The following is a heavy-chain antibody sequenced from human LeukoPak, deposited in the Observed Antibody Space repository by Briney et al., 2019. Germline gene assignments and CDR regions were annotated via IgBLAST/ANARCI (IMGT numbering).Heavy chain of an antibody. CDR1: GGSISSGGYY. V-gene: IGHV4-31*03. Sequence: SETLSLTCTVSGGSISSGGYYWSWIRQHPGKGLEWIGYIYYSGSTYYNPSLKSRVTISVDTSKNQFSLKPSSVTAADTAVYYCARVNPYGGNWFDPWGQGTLVTVSS. J-gene: IGHJ5*02. CDR3: ARVNPYGGNWFDP. D-gene: IGHD4-23*01. CDR2: IYYSGST.